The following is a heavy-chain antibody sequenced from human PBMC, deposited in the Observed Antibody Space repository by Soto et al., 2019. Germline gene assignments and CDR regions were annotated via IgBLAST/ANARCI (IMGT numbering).Heavy chain of an antibody. J-gene: IGHJ4*02. V-gene: IGHV3-30-3*01. Sequence: QVQLVESGGGVVQPGRSLRLSCAASGFTFSSYAMHWVRQAPGKGLEWVAVISYDGSNKYYADSVKGRFTISRDNSKNTLYLQMNSLRAEDTAVYYCPRERIYNSAFDSYGQGTMVTVSS. D-gene: IGHD1-1*01. CDR3: PRERIYNSAFDS. CDR1: GFTFSSYA. CDR2: ISYDGSNK.